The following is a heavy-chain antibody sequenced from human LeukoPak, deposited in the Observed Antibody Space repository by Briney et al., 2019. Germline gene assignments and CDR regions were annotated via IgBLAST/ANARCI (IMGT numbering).Heavy chain of an antibody. CDR3: AKGGFSGSYQDAFDI. V-gene: IGHV3-30*18. Sequence: GGSLRLACAASGFTFSSYAMSWVRQAPGKGLEWVAVILYDGSNNYYAGSVKGRFTISRDNSKNTLYLQMNSLRAEDTAVYHCAKGGFSGSYQDAFDIWGRGTMLTVSS. D-gene: IGHD1-26*01. CDR1: GFTFSSYA. J-gene: IGHJ3*02. CDR2: ILYDGSNN.